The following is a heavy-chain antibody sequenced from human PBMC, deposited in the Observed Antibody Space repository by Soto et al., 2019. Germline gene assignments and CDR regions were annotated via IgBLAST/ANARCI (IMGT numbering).Heavy chain of an antibody. CDR3: AASIFYYGMDV. V-gene: IGHV5-51*01. CDR2: IYPRDSDT. CDR1: GYTFTNYW. J-gene: IGHJ6*02. Sequence: PGESLKISCNGSGYTFTNYWIGWVRQMPGKGLEWMGIIYPRDSDTKYNPSFQGQVTISADKSITTTYLQWSSLKASDTAIYYCAASIFYYGMDVWGQGTTVTVSS.